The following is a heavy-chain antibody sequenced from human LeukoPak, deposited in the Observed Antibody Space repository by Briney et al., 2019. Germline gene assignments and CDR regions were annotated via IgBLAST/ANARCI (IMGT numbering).Heavy chain of an antibody. J-gene: IGHJ3*02. V-gene: IGHV3-23*01. D-gene: IGHD6-19*01. CDR1: GLILSAYA. CDR3: AKDDGWLVREDGFDM. CDR2: ISDGGGNT. Sequence: VGSPRLSCAASGLILSAYAMTWVRQAPGKGLEWVSGISDGGGNTYYADSVRGRFTISRDNSKNTLYLQMNSLRAEDTAVYYCAKDDGWLVREDGFDMWGQGTMVTVPS.